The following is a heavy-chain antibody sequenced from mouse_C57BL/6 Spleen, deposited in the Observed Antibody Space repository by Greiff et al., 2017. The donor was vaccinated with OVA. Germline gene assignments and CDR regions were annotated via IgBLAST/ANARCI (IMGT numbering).Heavy chain of an antibody. CDR3: AREGGDYDDIPYAVDY. CDR1: GFTFSSYA. Sequence: EVKLVESGGGLVKPGGSLKLSCAASGFTFSSYAMSWVRQTPEKKLEWVATISDGGSYTYYPDNVKGRFTISRDNAKNKLYLQMSHLKSEDTAMYYCAREGGDYDDIPYAVDYWGQGTSVTVSS. V-gene: IGHV5-4*01. J-gene: IGHJ4*01. D-gene: IGHD2-4*01. CDR2: ISDGGSYT.